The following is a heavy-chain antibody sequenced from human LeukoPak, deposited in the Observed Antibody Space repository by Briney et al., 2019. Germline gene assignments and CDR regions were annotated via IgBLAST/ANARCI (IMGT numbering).Heavy chain of an antibody. J-gene: IGHJ5*02. D-gene: IGHD6-19*01. V-gene: IGHV3-66*02. CDR1: GFTVSSNY. CDR2: IYSGGST. Sequence: GGSLRLSCAASGFTVSSNYMSWVRQAPGKGLEWVSVIYSGGSTCYADSVKGRFTISRDNSKNTLYLQMNSLRAEDTAVYYCAREWSVAGTYNWFDPWGQGTLVTVSS. CDR3: AREWSVAGTYNWFDP.